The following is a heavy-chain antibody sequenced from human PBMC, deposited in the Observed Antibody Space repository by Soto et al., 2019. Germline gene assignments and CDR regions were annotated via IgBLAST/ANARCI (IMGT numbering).Heavy chain of an antibody. CDR1: GCTFSSYA. Sequence: GGSLRLSCAASGCTFSSYAMSWVRQAPGKGLEWVSAISGSGGSTYYADSVKGRFTISRDNSKNTLYLQMNSLRAEDTAVYYCAKGQYRGIAVAGTYYYWGQGTLVTVSS. J-gene: IGHJ4*02. V-gene: IGHV3-23*01. D-gene: IGHD6-19*01. CDR3: AKGQYRGIAVAGTYYY. CDR2: ISGSGGST.